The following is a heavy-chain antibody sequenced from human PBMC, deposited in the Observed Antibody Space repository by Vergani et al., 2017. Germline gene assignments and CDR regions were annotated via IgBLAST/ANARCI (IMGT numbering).Heavy chain of an antibody. V-gene: IGHV2-5*02. CDR3: APTGRSMAAAGSGRWFDP. Sequence: QITLKESGPTLVKPTQTLTLTCTFSGFSLSTSGVGVGWIRQPPGKSLEWLALIYWDDDKRYSPSLKSRLTTKDTSKNQVVLTMTNRDPVDTATYYCAPTGRSMAAAGSGRWFDPGGQGTLVTVSS. D-gene: IGHD6-13*01. CDR1: GFSLSTSGVG. J-gene: IGHJ5*02. CDR2: IYWDDDK.